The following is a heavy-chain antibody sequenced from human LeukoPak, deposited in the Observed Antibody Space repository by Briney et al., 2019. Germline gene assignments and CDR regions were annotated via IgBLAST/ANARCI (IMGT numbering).Heavy chain of an antibody. CDR3: AVARGLTDPLDF. CDR2: IVVGSGYT. Sequence: SVKVSCKASRFSFSSPTVQWVRQARGQRLEWIGWIVVGSGYTNYAQKFQERVTFTGDTSTGTVYMELSSLRSEDTAVYYCAVARGLTDPLDFWGQGTLVTVSS. D-gene: IGHD3-10*01. J-gene: IGHJ4*02. V-gene: IGHV1-58*01. CDR1: RFSFSSPT.